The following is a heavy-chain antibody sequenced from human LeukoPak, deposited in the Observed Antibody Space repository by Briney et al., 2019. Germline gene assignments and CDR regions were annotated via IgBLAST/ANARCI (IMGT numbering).Heavy chain of an antibody. Sequence: ASVKVSCKASGYSFTGYYIHWVRQAPGQGLEWMGWINPNSGATNYAQRFQDRVTMTRDTSINTAYMELNRLRSDDTDMYYCARDQNYYDATSYYGIDYWGQGTLVTVSS. J-gene: IGHJ4*02. V-gene: IGHV1-2*02. D-gene: IGHD3-22*01. CDR1: GYSFTGYY. CDR2: INPNSGAT. CDR3: ARDQNYYDATSYYGIDY.